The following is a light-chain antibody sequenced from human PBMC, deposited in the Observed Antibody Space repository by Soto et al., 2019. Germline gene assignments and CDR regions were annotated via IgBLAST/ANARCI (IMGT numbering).Light chain of an antibody. J-gene: IGKJ4*01. Sequence: EIVLTQSPATLSLPPGERDTLSCRASQSVSTYLAWFQQKPGQAPRLLIYDASNRATGIPARFSGSGSGTDFTLTISSLEPEDFAVYYCQQRSSWPLLTFGGGTKVEI. CDR3: QQRSSWPLLT. CDR1: QSVSTY. CDR2: DAS. V-gene: IGKV3-11*01.